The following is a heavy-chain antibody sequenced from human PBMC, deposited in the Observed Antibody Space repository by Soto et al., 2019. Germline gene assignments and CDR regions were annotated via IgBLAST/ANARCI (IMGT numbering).Heavy chain of an antibody. CDR3: AGPWGGHYYYYYGMDV. CDR1: GFTFSDYY. Sequence: QVQLVESGGGLVKPGGSLRLSCAASGFTFSDYYMSWIRQAPGKGLEWVSYISSSGSTIYYADSVKGRFTISRDNAKNSLALQKKSLRAEDTAVYYCAGPWGGHYYYYYGMDVWGQGTTVTVSS. J-gene: IGHJ6*02. D-gene: IGHD3-16*01. CDR2: ISSSGSTI. V-gene: IGHV3-11*01.